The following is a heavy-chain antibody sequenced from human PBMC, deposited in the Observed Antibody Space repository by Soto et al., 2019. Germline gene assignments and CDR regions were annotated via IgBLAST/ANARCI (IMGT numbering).Heavy chain of an antibody. CDR3: AKGSTPTYYYGSGSSPDY. J-gene: IGHJ4*02. V-gene: IGHV3-23*01. Sequence: GGSLRLSCAASGFTFSSYAMSWVRQAPGKGLEWVSAISGSGGSTYYADSVKGRFTISRDNSKNTLYLQMNSLRAEDTAVYYCAKGSTPTYYYGSGSSPDYWGQGTLVTVSS. D-gene: IGHD3-10*01. CDR2: ISGSGGST. CDR1: GFTFSSYA.